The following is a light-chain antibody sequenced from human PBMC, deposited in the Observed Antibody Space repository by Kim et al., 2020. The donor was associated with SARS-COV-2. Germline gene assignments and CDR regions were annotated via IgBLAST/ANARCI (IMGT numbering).Light chain of an antibody. CDR3: QKYDSAPCT. CDR1: QSISNY. Sequence: ASGGDEATITCRASQSISNYLAWYQQKPGKAPKLLIYATSTLQSGVPSRFRGSRSGTDFTLIITRLQPEDVATYYCQKYDSAPCTFGQGTKVDIK. CDR2: ATS. V-gene: IGKV1-27*01. J-gene: IGKJ1*01.